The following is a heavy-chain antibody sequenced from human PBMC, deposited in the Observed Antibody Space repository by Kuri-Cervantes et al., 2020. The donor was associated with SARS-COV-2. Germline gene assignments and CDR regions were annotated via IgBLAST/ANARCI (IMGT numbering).Heavy chain of an antibody. Sequence: GESLKISCAASGFTFSNAWMSRGRQAPGKGLEWVSSISSSSSYIYFADSVKGRFTISRDNAQNSLYLQMNSLRAEDTAVYYCAGPSSGYIGGFDYWGQGTLVTVSS. J-gene: IGHJ4*02. CDR3: AGPSSGYIGGFDY. CDR2: ISSSSSYI. CDR1: GFTFSNAW. D-gene: IGHD3-22*01. V-gene: IGHV3-21*01.